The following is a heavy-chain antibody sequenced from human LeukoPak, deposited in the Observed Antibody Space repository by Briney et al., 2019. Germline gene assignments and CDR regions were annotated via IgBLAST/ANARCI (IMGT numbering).Heavy chain of an antibody. V-gene: IGHV4-61*02. D-gene: IGHD6-6*01. J-gene: IGHJ3*02. CDR3: AREHAGQLAHGAFDI. CDR2: IYISGST. Sequence: PSETLSLTCTVSGGSISSGSYYWSWIRQPAGKGLEWIGRIYISGSTNYNPSLRSRVTTSVDTSKNQFSLKLSSVTAADTAVFYCAREHAGQLAHGAFDIWGQGTMVTVSS. CDR1: GGSISSGSYY.